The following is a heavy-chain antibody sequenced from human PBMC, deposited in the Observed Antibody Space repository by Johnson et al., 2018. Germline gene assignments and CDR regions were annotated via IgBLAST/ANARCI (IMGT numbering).Heavy chain of an antibody. CDR2: ISYDGSNK. J-gene: IGHJ1*01. V-gene: IGHV3-30*03. Sequence: QVQLVESGGGVVQPGRSLRLSCAASGFTFSSYGMHWVRQAPGKGLEWVAVISYDGSNKYYADSVTGRFTISRDNSKNTLYLQVNSLRAEDTAVYYCAREVHYGDYPLAEYFQHWGQGTLVTVSS. D-gene: IGHD4-17*01. CDR1: GFTFSSYG. CDR3: AREVHYGDYPLAEYFQH.